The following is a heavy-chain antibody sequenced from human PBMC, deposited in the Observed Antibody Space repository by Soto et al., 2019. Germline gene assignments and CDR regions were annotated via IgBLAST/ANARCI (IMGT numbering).Heavy chain of an antibody. D-gene: IGHD3-9*01. CDR2: INPNSGGT. Sequence: VASVKVSCKASGYTFTGYYMHWVRRAPGQGLEWMGWINPNSGGTNYAQKFQGRVTMTRDTSISTAYMELSRLRSDDTAVYYCARNRGSPYYDILTGYTNPDGMDVWGQGTTVTVSS. CDR3: ARNRGSPYYDILTGYTNPDGMDV. V-gene: IGHV1-2*02. CDR1: GYTFTGYY. J-gene: IGHJ6*02.